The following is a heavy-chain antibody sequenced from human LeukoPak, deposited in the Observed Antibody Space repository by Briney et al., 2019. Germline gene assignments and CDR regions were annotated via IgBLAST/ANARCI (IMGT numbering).Heavy chain of an antibody. D-gene: IGHD1-26*01. Sequence: PSETLSLTCTVSGGSISSYYWSWIRQPAGKGLEWIGRIYTSGSTNYNPSLKSRVTISVDTSKNQFSLKLSSVTAADTAVYYCARLFGSSWSFDAFDIWGQGTMVTVSS. CDR3: ARLFGSSWSFDAFDI. J-gene: IGHJ3*02. CDR1: GGSISSYY. V-gene: IGHV4-4*07. CDR2: IYTSGST.